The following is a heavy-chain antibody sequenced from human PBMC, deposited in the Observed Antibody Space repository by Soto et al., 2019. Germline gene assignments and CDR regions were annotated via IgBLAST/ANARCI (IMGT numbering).Heavy chain of an antibody. CDR1: GGSISSGDYY. CDR2: IYYSGST. D-gene: IGHD3-3*01. Sequence: SETLSLTCTVSGGSISSGDYYWSWIRQPPGKGLEWIGYIYYSGSTYYNPSLKSRVTISVDTSKNQFSLKLSSVTAADTAMYYCARGISLTYYDFWSGPPPPGGWFDPWGQGTLVTVSS. CDR3: ARGISLTYYDFWSGPPPPGGWFDP. V-gene: IGHV4-30-4*01. J-gene: IGHJ5*02.